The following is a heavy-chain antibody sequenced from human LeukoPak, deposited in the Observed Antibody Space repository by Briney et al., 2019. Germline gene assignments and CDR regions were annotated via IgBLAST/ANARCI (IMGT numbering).Heavy chain of an antibody. J-gene: IGHJ3*02. V-gene: IGHV3-30*03. Sequence: PGGSLRLSCAASGFTFSSYGMHWVRQAPGKGLEWVAVISYDGSNKYYADSVKGRFTISRDNSKNTLYLQMNSLRAEDTAVYYCARVKGAFGEEFDAFDIWGQGTMVTVSS. CDR2: ISYDGSNK. D-gene: IGHD3-10*01. CDR3: ARVKGAFGEEFDAFDI. CDR1: GFTFSSYG.